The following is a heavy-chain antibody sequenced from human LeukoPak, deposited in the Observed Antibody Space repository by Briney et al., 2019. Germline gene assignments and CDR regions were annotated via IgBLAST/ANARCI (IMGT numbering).Heavy chain of an antibody. CDR1: GFTFSSYS. CDR2: ISSSSSYI. D-gene: IGHD5-12*01. J-gene: IGHJ4*02. CDR3: ARAGLRGFDY. Sequence: GGSLRLSCAASGFTFSSYSMNWVRQAPGKGLEWVSSISSSSSYIYYADSVKGRFTISKDNAKNSLYLKTSSLRAEDTAVYYCARAGLRGFDYWGQGTLVTVSS. V-gene: IGHV3-21*01.